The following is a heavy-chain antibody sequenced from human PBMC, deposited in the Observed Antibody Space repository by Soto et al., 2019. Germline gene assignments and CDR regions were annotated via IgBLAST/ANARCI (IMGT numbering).Heavy chain of an antibody. J-gene: IGHJ6*02. CDR3: ARVRTEIYYGMDV. CDR1: GFTFRTYW. V-gene: IGHV3-7*05. CDR2: IKYDESEK. Sequence: EVQLVESGGGLVQPGGSLRLSCVASGFTFRTYWMAWVRRAQEKGLEGVANIKYDESEKYYVDSVKGRFTVSRDNARNSLFVQMNSLRAEDTAVYYCARVRTEIYYGMDVWGQGTTVTVSS.